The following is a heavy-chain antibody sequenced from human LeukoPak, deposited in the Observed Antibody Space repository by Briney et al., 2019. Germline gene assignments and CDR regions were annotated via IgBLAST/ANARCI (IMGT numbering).Heavy chain of an antibody. Sequence: SETLSLTCAVSGGSISSSNWWSWVRQPPGKGLEWIGSIYYSGSTYYNPSLKSRVTISVDTSKNQFSLKLSSVTAADTAVYYCARGGGSYYRNWFDPWGQGTLVTVSS. J-gene: IGHJ5*02. CDR3: ARGGGSYYRNWFDP. D-gene: IGHD1-26*01. V-gene: IGHV4-4*02. CDR1: GGSISSSNW. CDR2: IYYSGST.